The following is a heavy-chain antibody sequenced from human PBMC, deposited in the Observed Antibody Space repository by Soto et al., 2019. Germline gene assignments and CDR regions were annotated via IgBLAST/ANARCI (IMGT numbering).Heavy chain of an antibody. V-gene: IGHV4-59*01. J-gene: IGHJ6*02. CDR3: ARGLGGAVAAKMETYYYCGSHV. Sequence: SETMSLTCTVSGGPISSYYWSWIRQPPGKGLEWIGYIYYSGSTNYNPSLKSRVTISVDTSKNQFSLKLSSVTAADTAVYYWARGLGGAVAAKMETYYYCGSHVWRQGTTLTASS. CDR2: IYYSGST. D-gene: IGHD6-19*01. CDR1: GGPISSYY.